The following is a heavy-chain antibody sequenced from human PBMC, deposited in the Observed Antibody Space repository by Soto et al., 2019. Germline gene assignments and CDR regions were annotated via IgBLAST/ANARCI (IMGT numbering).Heavy chain of an antibody. J-gene: IGHJ6*02. V-gene: IGHV3-73*01. CDR3: TRRLDIVVVPAGFSYYYYGMDV. CDR1: GFTFSGSA. CDR2: IRSKANSYAT. Sequence: PGGSLRLSCAASGFTFSGSAMHWVRQASGKGLEWVGRIRSKANSYATAYAASVKGRFTISRDDSKNTAYLQMNSLKTEDTAVYYCTRRLDIVVVPAGFSYYYYGMDVWGQGTTVTVSS. D-gene: IGHD2-2*03.